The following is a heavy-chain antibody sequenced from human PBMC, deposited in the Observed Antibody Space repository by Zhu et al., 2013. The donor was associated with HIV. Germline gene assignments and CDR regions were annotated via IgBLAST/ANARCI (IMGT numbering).Heavy chain of an antibody. CDR1: GGTFSSYA. V-gene: IGHV1-69*01. J-gene: IGHJ4*02. CDR2: IIPIFGTA. D-gene: IGHD6-19*01. CDR3: AKGPSRRIAVAAPRFDY. Sequence: VQLVQSGAEVKKPGSSVKVSCKASGGTFSSYAISWVRQAPGQGLEWMGGIIPIFGTANYAQKFQGRVTITADESTSTAYMELSSLRSEDTAVYYCAKGPSRRIAVAAPRFDYWGQGTLVTVSS.